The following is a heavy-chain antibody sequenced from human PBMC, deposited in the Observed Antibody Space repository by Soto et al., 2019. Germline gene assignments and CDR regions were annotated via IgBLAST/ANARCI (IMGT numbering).Heavy chain of an antibody. CDR2: IKQDGSEK. D-gene: IGHD2-8*01. CDR3: AREGYCTNGVCYPDYYYYYGMDV. J-gene: IGHJ6*02. CDR1: GFTFSSYW. Sequence: LXLSCAASGFTFSSYWMSWVRQAPGKGLEWVANIKQDGSEKYYVDSVKDRFTISRDNAKNSLYLQMNSLRAEDTAVYYCAREGYCTNGVCYPDYYYYYGMDVWGQGTTVTVSS. V-gene: IGHV3-7*01.